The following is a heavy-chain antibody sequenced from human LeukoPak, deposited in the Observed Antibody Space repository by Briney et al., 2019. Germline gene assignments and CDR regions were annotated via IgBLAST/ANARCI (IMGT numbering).Heavy chain of an antibody. D-gene: IGHD5-12*01. CDR2: IKQDGSEK. V-gene: IGHV3-7*01. CDR3: ARDGYGGDAFDI. J-gene: IGHJ3*02. CDR1: GGSISSNSYY. Sequence: PSETLSLTCTVSGGSISSNSYYWGWIRQSPGKGLEWVANIKQDGSEKYYVDSVKGRFTISRDNAKNSLYLQMNSLRAEDTAVYYCARDGYGGDAFDIWGQGTMVTVSS.